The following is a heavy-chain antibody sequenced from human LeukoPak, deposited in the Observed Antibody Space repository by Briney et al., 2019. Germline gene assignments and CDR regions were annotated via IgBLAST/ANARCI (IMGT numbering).Heavy chain of an antibody. Sequence: GGSLRLSCAASGFTYSSYAMSWVRQAPVKGLEWVSSISGSGGSTYYADSVKGRFTISRDNSKNTLCLQMNSLRAEDTAVYYCARDPHYYDSSGIAYGMDVWGQGTTVTVSS. CDR2: ISGSGGST. CDR3: ARDPHYYDSSGIAYGMDV. V-gene: IGHV3-23*01. D-gene: IGHD3-22*01. CDR1: GFTYSSYA. J-gene: IGHJ6*02.